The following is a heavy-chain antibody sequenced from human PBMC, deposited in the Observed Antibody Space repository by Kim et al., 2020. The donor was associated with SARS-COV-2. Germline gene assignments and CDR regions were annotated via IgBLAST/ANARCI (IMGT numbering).Heavy chain of an antibody. D-gene: IGHD3-9*01. CDR2: ISGSGGST. CDR1: GFTFSSYA. V-gene: IGHV3-23*01. Sequence: GGSLRLSCAASGFTFSSYAMSWVRQAPGKGLEWVSAISGSGGSTYYADSVKGRFTISRDNSKNTLYLQMNSLRAEDTAVYYCAKDKRSAKSSYDILTAYYYYGMDVWGQGTTVTVSS. J-gene: IGHJ6*02. CDR3: AKDKRSAKSSYDILTAYYYYGMDV.